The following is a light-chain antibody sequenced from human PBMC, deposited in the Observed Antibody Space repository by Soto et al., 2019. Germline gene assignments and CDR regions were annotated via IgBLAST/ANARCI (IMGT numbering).Light chain of an antibody. CDR1: ESISSW. J-gene: IGKJ1*01. CDR2: KAS. V-gene: IGKV1-5*03. CDR3: QQYKSYSRT. Sequence: DIQMTQSPSTLSASVVDIVTITCLASESISSWLAWYQQKPGKAPKLLIYKASNLESGVPSRFSGSGSGTEFTLTISSLQPDDFATYYCQQYKSYSRTFGQGTKVDI.